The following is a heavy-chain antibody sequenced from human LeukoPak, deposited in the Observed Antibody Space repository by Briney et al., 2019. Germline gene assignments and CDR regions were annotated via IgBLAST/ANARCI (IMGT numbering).Heavy chain of an antibody. J-gene: IGHJ5*02. CDR3: ARDNSDCNGGSCEGNWFAP. V-gene: IGHV4-59*01. CDR1: GFTFSSYA. Sequence: KTGGSLRLSCAASGFTFSSYAMSWVRQAPGKGLEWIGYIYYSGNTNYNPSLKTRVTIAVDTSKNQFSLKLNSVTAGDTAVYYCARDNSDCNGGSCEGNWFAPWGQGTLATVSS. D-gene: IGHD2-15*01. CDR2: IYYSGNT.